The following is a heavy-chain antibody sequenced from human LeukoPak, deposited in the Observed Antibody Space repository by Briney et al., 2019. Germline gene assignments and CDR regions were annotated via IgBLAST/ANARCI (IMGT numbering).Heavy chain of an antibody. Sequence: PGGSLRLSCAASGFTFSSYSMNWVRQAPGKGLEWVSYISSSSSTIYYADSVKGRFTISRDNAKNSLYLQMNSLRAEDTAVYYCARDREYRRFGELGDWGQGTLVTVSS. CDR1: GFTFSSYS. CDR3: ARDREYRRFGELGD. V-gene: IGHV3-48*04. CDR2: ISSSSSTI. D-gene: IGHD3-10*01. J-gene: IGHJ4*02.